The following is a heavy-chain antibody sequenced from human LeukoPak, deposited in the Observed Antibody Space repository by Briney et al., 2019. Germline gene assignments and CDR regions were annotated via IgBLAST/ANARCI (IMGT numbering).Heavy chain of an antibody. J-gene: IGHJ3*02. CDR3: ARDYYDSSSLRAFDI. CDR1: GGTFSSYA. D-gene: IGHD3-22*01. Sequence: VASVKVSCKASGGTFSSYAISWGRQAPGQGLEWMGGIIPIFGTANYAQKFQGRDTITADESTSTAYMELSSLRSEDTAVYYCARDYYDSSSLRAFDIWGQGTMVTVSS. V-gene: IGHV1-69*13. CDR2: IIPIFGTA.